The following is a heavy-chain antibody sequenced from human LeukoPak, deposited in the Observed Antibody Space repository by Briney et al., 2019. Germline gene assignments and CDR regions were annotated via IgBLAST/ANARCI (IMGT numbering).Heavy chain of an antibody. Sequence: SETLSLTCTVSGGSMSSYYWSWLRQPPGQGLEWIGHMYYSGSTNYNPSLKSRVTISVDTSKNQFSLRLSSVTAADTAVYYCARNYDNSGYTAFGHWGQGTLVTVSS. D-gene: IGHD3-22*01. CDR2: MYYSGST. J-gene: IGHJ4*02. CDR3: ARNYDNSGYTAFGH. V-gene: IGHV4-59*01. CDR1: GGSMSSYY.